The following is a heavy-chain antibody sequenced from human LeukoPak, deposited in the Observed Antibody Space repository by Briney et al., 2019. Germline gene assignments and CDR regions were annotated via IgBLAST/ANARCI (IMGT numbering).Heavy chain of an antibody. Sequence: SETLSLTCAVYGGSFSGYYWSWIRQPPGKGLGWIGEINHSGSTNYNPSLKSRVTISVDTSKNQFSLELSSVTAADTAVYYCARGVVVINRRDGFDPWGQGTLVTVSS. V-gene: IGHV4-34*01. J-gene: IGHJ5*02. CDR1: GGSFSGYY. CDR2: INHSGST. CDR3: ARGVVVINRRDGFDP. D-gene: IGHD3-22*01.